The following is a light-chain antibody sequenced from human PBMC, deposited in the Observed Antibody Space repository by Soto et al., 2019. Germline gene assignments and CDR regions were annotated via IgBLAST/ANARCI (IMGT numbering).Light chain of an antibody. J-gene: IGKJ1*01. CDR1: RDVGSD. V-gene: IGKV1-6*01. CDR3: LQDYGDSWT. Sequence: QMTQSPSSLSASVGENIIITCRASRDVGSDVSWYQQKPGQAPKLLIYAASNLYTGVPSRFSGSRSGTEFTLTISSLQPEDFASYYCLQDYGDSWTFGQGTKVEIE. CDR2: AAS.